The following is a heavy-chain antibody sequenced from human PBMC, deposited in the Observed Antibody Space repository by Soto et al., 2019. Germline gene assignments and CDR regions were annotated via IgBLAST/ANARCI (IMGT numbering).Heavy chain of an antibody. J-gene: IGHJ4*02. CDR3: ARHHVRGRTIAGAAEF. CDR1: GKSLSGYY. V-gene: IGHV4-34*01. Sequence: QVQLQQWGAGLLKPSETLSLTCAVYGKSLSGYYWSWIRQPPGKALEWIGEINHSGNTNYNPSLKSRVTIPVDTSKNPLSLNLSSVTAADTAMYYCARHHVRGRTIAGAAEFWGQGTLVTVSS. D-gene: IGHD1-26*01. CDR2: INHSGNT.